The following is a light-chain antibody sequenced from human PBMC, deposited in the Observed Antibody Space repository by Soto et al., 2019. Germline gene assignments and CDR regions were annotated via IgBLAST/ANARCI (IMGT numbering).Light chain of an antibody. CDR1: QTINNW. V-gene: IGKV1-5*03. J-gene: IGKJ1*01. CDR2: KAS. CDR3: QQYHRYSRT. Sequence: DIQMTQSPSTLSASIGDRVTITCRTSQTINNWLGWYQQKPGKAPKLLIYKASNYDSGVPSRFSGGGSGTEFTLTISSLQPDDFATYYCQQYHRYSRTFGQGTKVEI.